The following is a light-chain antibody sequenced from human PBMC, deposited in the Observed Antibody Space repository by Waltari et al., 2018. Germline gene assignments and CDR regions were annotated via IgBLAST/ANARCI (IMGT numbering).Light chain of an antibody. CDR2: WAS. V-gene: IGKV4-1*01. CDR3: QQYYSTPDT. J-gene: IGKJ2*01. Sequence: DIVMTQSPDSLAVSLGERATINCKSSQSGLYSSNNKNYLAWYQEKPGQPPKLLIYWASTRESGVPDRFSGSGSGTDVTLTISSLQAEDVAVYYCQQYYSTPDTFGQGTKLEIK. CDR1: QSGLYSSNNKNY.